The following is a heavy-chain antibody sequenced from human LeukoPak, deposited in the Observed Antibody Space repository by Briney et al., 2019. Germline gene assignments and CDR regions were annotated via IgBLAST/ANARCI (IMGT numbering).Heavy chain of an antibody. D-gene: IGHD2/OR15-2a*01. Sequence: GGSLRLSCVASGVTFSTYWMNWVRQAPGKGLEWVAHIKQDGSDKYYVDSVKGRFTISRDDAKNSLYLQVNSLRAEDTAVYYCARGGKIAGYYYFYMDVWGKGTTVIVSS. CDR2: IKQDGSDK. J-gene: IGHJ6*03. V-gene: IGHV3-7*01. CDR1: GVTFSTYW. CDR3: ARGGKIAGYYYFYMDV.